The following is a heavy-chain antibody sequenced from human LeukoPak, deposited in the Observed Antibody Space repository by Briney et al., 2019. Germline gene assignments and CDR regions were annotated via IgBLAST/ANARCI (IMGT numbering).Heavy chain of an antibody. V-gene: IGHV3-21*01. CDR2: ISSSGSYI. Sequence: GGSLRLSCAASGFTFSSYEMNWVRQAPGKGLEWVSSISSSGSYIYYADSVKGRFTISRDNAKNSLYLQMNSLRAEDTAVYYCARWTYYYDTSGRPFNNYGVDVWGQGTTVTVSS. CDR1: GFTFSSYE. J-gene: IGHJ6*02. D-gene: IGHD3-22*01. CDR3: ARWTYYYDTSGRPFNNYGVDV.